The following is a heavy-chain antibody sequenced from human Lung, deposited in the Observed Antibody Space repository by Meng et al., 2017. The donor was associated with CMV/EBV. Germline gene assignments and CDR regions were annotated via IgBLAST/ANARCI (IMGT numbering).Heavy chain of an antibody. D-gene: IGHD6-6*01. CDR1: GFTFSDYY. CDR2: ISYDGSNK. CDR3: ARGGYSSSSGAFDI. V-gene: IGHV3-30*19. J-gene: IGHJ3*02. Sequence: GGSXRLXCAASGFTFSDYYMSWVRQAPGKGLEWVAVISYDGSNKYYADSVKGRFTISRDNSKNTLYLQMNSLRAEDTAVYYCARGGYSSSSGAFDIWGQGTXVTVSS.